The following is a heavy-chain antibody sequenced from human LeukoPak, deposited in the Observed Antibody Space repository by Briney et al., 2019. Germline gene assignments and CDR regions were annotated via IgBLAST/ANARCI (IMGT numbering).Heavy chain of an antibody. CDR2: INHSGST. Sequence: PSETLSLTCAVYGGSFSGYYWSWIRQPPGKGLEWIGEINHSGSTNYNPSLKSRVTISVDTSKNQFSLKLSSVTAADTAVYYCARGRSPFWRGYYTYFDYWGQGTLVTVSS. D-gene: IGHD3-3*01. V-gene: IGHV4-34*01. CDR3: ARGRSPFWRGYYTYFDY. CDR1: GGSFSGYY. J-gene: IGHJ4*02.